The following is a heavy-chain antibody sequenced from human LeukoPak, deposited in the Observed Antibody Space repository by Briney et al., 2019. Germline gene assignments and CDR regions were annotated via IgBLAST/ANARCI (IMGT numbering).Heavy chain of an antibody. D-gene: IGHD2-21*01. J-gene: IGHJ4*02. CDR2: INPNSGGT. Sequence: ASVKVSCKASGYTFTGYYMHWVRQAPGQGLEWMGRINPNSGGTNHAQKFQGRVTMTRDTSISTAYMELSRLRSDDTAVYYCASLAAIPSFDYWGQGTLVTVSS. CDR1: GYTFTGYY. V-gene: IGHV1-2*06. CDR3: ASLAAIPSFDY.